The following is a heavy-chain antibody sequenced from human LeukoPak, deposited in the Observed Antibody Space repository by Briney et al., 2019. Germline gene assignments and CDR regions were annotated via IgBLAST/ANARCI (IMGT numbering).Heavy chain of an antibody. CDR3: ARDGSGWHFDY. CDR1: GFTFSSYS. J-gene: IGHJ4*02. CDR2: ISSSSSYI. V-gene: IGHV3-21*01. Sequence: GGSLRLSXAASGFTFSSYSMNWVRQAPGEGLEWVSSISSSSSYIYYADSVKGRFTISRDNAKNSLYLQMNSLRAEDTAVYYCARDGSGWHFDYWGQGTLVTVSS. D-gene: IGHD6-19*01.